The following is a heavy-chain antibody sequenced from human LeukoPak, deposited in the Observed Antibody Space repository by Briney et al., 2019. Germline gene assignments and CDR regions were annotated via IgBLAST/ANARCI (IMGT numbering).Heavy chain of an antibody. J-gene: IGHJ4*02. CDR2: IYTSGST. CDR3: ARGRTVEATNGDYFDY. D-gene: IGHD1-26*01. Sequence: SETLSLTCTVSGGSISSYYWSWIRQPAGKGLEWIGRIYTSGSTNYNPSLKSRVTISVDKSKNQFSLKLSSVTAADTAVYYCARGRTVEATNGDYFDYWGQGTLVTVSS. CDR1: GGSISSYY. V-gene: IGHV4-4*07.